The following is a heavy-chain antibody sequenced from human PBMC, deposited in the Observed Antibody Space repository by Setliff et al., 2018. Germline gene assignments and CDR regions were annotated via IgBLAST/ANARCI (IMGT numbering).Heavy chain of an antibody. V-gene: IGHV1-3*01. D-gene: IGHD5-12*01. CDR2: INAGNDNT. CDR3: ARSPYSRRAFDI. Sequence: ASVKVSCKASGYSFTSYGMHWVRQAPGQGLEWMGWINAGNDNTHYSQKFQGRVTITRDTSASTVYMELSSVRSEDTAVYYCARSPYSRRAFDIWGQGTMVTVSS. J-gene: IGHJ3*02. CDR1: GYSFTSYG.